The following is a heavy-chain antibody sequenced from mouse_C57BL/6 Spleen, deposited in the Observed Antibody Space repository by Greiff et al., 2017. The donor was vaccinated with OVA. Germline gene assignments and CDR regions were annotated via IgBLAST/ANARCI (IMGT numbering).Heavy chain of an antibody. D-gene: IGHD1-1*01. V-gene: IGHV5-4*01. CDR1: GFTFSSYA. CDR3: ARDYYGSSLYYYAMDY. CDR2: ISDGGSYT. J-gene: IGHJ4*01. Sequence: EVQLVESGGGLVKPGGSLKLSCAASGFTFSSYAMSWVRQTPEKRLEWVATISDGGSYTYYPDNAKNNLYLQMSHLKSEDTAMYYCARDYYGSSLYYYAMDYWGQGTSVTVSS.